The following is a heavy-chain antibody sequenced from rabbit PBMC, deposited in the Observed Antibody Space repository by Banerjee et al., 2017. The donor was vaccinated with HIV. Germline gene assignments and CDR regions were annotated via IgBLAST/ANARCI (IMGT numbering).Heavy chain of an antibody. CDR3: VRGSISGTDYNL. CDR1: GFDFSTYG. V-gene: IGHV1S47*01. D-gene: IGHD1-1*01. CDR2: ITYGGSA. J-gene: IGHJ6*01. Sequence: QEQLVESGGGLVQPGGSLKLSCKASGFDFSTYGVNWVRQAPGKGLEWIGNITYGGSAYSASGVSGRFPFSRHNAQNTLYLQLNSLTAADTATYFCVRGSISGTDYNLWGPGTLVTVS.